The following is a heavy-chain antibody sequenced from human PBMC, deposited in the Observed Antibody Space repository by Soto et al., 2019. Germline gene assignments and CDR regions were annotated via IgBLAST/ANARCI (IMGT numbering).Heavy chain of an antibody. CDR1: GVTFSSYS. J-gene: IGHJ4*02. D-gene: IGHD5-12*01. Sequence: PGGSLRLSCAASGVTFSSYSMNWVRQAPGKGLEWVSYISSSSSTIYYADSVKGRFTISRDNAKNSLYLQMNSLRAEDTAVYYCASQSSEWLLFASWGQGTLVTVS. CDR3: ASQSSEWLLFAS. CDR2: ISSSSSTI. V-gene: IGHV3-48*01.